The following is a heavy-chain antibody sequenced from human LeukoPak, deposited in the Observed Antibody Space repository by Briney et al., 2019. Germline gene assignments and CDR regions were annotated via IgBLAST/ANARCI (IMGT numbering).Heavy chain of an antibody. J-gene: IGHJ3*02. Sequence: HPGRSLRLSCAASGFTFSSYAMHWVRQAPGKGLEWVAVISYDGSNKYYADSVKGRFTISRDNSKNTLYLQMNSLRAEDTAVYYCARDRSGYPSKVFDIWGQGTMVTVSS. CDR1: GFTFSSYA. D-gene: IGHD3-22*01. CDR3: ARDRSGYPSKVFDI. V-gene: IGHV3-30-3*01. CDR2: ISYDGSNK.